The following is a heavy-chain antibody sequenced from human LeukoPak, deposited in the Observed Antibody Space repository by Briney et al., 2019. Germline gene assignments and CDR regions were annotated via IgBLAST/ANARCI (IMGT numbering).Heavy chain of an antibody. CDR1: GFTFSSYS. V-gene: IGHV3-21*01. D-gene: IGHD3-3*01. CDR3: ASLDPQYDFWSGYNP. Sequence: GGSLRLSCAASGFTFSSYSMNWVRQAPGKGLEWVSSISSSSSYIYYADSVKGRFTISRDNAKNSLYLQMNSLRAEDTAVYYCASLDPQYDFWSGYNPWGQGTLVTVSS. J-gene: IGHJ5*02. CDR2: ISSSSSYI.